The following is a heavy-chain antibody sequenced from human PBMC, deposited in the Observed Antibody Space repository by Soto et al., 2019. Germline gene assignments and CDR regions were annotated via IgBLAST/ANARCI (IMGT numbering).Heavy chain of an antibody. CDR2: IYYSGST. J-gene: IGHJ4*02. CDR1: GGSISSYY. Sequence: SETLSLTCTVSGGSISSYYWSWIRQHPGKGLEWIGYIYYSGSTNYNPSLKSRVTISVDTSRNQFSLKLNSMTAADTAVYYCARHNYGSGSTYFDYWGQGTLVTVSS. CDR3: ARHNYGSGSTYFDY. D-gene: IGHD3-10*01. V-gene: IGHV4-59*08.